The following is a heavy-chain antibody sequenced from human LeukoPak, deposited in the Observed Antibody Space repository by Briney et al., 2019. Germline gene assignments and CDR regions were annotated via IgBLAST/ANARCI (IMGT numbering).Heavy chain of an antibody. CDR3: ARPGPTYYYGMDV. D-gene: IGHD4-17*01. J-gene: IGHJ6*02. Sequence: GGSLKISCKGSGYSFTSSWIGWVRQMPGKGLEWMGIIYPGDSDTRYNPSFQGQVTISADKSISTAYLQWSSLKASDTAMYYCARPGPTYYYGMDVWGQGTTVTVSS. CDR1: GYSFTSSW. CDR2: IYPGDSDT. V-gene: IGHV5-51*01.